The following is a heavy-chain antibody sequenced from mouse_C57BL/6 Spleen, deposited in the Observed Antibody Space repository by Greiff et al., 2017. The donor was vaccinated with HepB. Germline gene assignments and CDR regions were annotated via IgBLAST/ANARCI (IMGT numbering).Heavy chain of an antibody. CDR1: GFTFSDYG. V-gene: IGHV5-17*01. J-gene: IGHJ1*03. CDR2: ISSGSSTI. CDR3: AREGGRDWYFDV. Sequence: EVQVVESGGGLVKPGGSLKLSCAASGFTFSDYGMHWVRQAPEKGLEWVAYISSGSSTIYYADTVKGRFTISRDNAKNTLFLQMTSLRSEDTAMYYCAREGGRDWYFDVWGTGTTVTVSS. D-gene: IGHD3-3*01.